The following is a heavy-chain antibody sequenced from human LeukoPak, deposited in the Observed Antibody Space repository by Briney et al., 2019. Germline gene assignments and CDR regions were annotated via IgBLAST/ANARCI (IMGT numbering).Heavy chain of an antibody. D-gene: IGHD3-3*01. CDR3: ARKRPVRDYDFWSGYPEHSSGDV. CDR2: IIPIFGTA. J-gene: IGHJ6*04. Sequence: SVKVSCKASGGTFSSYAISWVRQAPGQGLEWMGGIIPIFGTANYAQKFQGRVTITTDESTSTAYMELSSLRSEDTAVYYCARKRPVRDYDFWSGYPEHSSGDVWGKGTTVTVSS. V-gene: IGHV1-69*05. CDR1: GGTFSSYA.